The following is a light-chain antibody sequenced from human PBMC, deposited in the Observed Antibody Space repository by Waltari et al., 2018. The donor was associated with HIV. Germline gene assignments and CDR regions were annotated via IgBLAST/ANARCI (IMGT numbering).Light chain of an antibody. V-gene: IGKV3-20*01. Sequence: DIVLTQSPGTLSLSPGERATLSCRASQSVTSSYLAWYQQKPGQAPRLLIYDASSRATSIPDRFSGSGSGTDFTLTISSLEPEDFAVYYCQRYGISPRTFGGGTKVEIK. CDR2: DAS. J-gene: IGKJ4*01. CDR1: QSVTSSY. CDR3: QRYGISPRT.